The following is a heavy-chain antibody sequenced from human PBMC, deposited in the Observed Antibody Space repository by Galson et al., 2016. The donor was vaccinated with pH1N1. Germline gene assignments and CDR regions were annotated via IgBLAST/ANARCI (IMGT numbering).Heavy chain of an antibody. CDR1: GGSVTSSSYY. J-gene: IGHJ6*03. Sequence: TLSLTCTVSGGSVTSSSYYWGWIRQPPGRGLEWIGSLYDRGSTYYNSALTSRDAISIDTSKNQFSLKVNSVTAADAAVYYCATMKAVSGPLYMDVWGKGTTVTVSS. V-gene: IGHV4-39*07. CDR2: LYDRGST. CDR3: ATMKAVSGPLYMDV. D-gene: IGHD3-22*01.